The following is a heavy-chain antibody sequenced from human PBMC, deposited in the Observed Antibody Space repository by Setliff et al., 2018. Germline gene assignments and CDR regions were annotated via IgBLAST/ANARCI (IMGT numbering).Heavy chain of an antibody. CDR2: IDPNSGGT. CDR1: GSTFTSYY. CDR3: ARTAYYGSGTFPYYYYYYLDV. J-gene: IGHJ6*03. V-gene: IGHV1-2*06. Sequence: ASVKVSCKASGSTFTSYYTHWVRQAPGQGLEWLGRIDPNSGGTDYAQRFQGRVTMSGDTSISTAYMELSGLRSDDTAVYYCARTAYYGSGTFPYYYYYYLDVWGKGTTVTVS. D-gene: IGHD3-10*01.